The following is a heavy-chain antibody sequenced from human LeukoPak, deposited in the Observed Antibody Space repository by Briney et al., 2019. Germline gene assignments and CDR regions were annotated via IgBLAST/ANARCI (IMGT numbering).Heavy chain of an antibody. J-gene: IGHJ5*02. Sequence: GGSLRLSCAASGFTFSHYWMYWVRQAPGKGLEWVSNIRSNGRDTYYTDSVKGRFTISRDNSKNTLYLEMNSLRAEDTAVYYCAKGGYTTCFDPWGQGTLVTVSS. V-gene: IGHV3-21*04. CDR1: GFTFSHYW. CDR2: IRSNGRDT. D-gene: IGHD2-15*01. CDR3: AKGGYTTCFDP.